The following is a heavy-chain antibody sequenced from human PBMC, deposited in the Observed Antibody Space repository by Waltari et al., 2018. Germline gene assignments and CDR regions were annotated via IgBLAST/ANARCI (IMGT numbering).Heavy chain of an antibody. CDR1: GYTFTGYY. CDR2: INPNSGGT. V-gene: IGHV1-2*06. CDR3: ARGVAGTWGIDAFDI. D-gene: IGHD6-19*01. Sequence: QVQLVQSGAEVKKPGASVTVSCKASGYTFTGYYMHWVRQAPGQGLEWMGRINPNSGGTNYAQKFQGRVTMTRDTSISTAYMELSRLRSDDTAVYYCARGVAGTWGIDAFDIWGQGTMVTVSS. J-gene: IGHJ3*02.